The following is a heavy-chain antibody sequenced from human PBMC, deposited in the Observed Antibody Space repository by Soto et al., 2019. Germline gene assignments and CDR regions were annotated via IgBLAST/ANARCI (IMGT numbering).Heavy chain of an antibody. D-gene: IGHD2-21*02. CDR2: INPNSGGT. CDR1: GYTFTGYY. V-gene: IGHV1-2*04. J-gene: IGHJ5*02. Sequence: ASVKVSCKAFGYTFTGYYMHWVRQAPGQGLEWMGWINPNSGGTNYAQKFQGWVTMTRDTAISTAYMELSRLRSDDTAVYYCARDRGVTATTNWFDPWGQGTLVTVSS. CDR3: ARDRGVTATTNWFDP.